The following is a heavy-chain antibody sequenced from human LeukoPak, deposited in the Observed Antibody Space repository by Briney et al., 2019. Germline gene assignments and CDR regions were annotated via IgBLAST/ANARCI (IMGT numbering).Heavy chain of an antibody. D-gene: IGHD5-18*01. Sequence: SVKVSCKASGYTLTSYGISWVRQAPGQGLEWMGGIIPIFGTANYAQKFQGRVTITADKSTSTAYMELSSLRSEDTAVYYCATGYSYGYFDYWGQGTLVTVSS. CDR3: ATGYSYGYFDY. V-gene: IGHV1-69*06. J-gene: IGHJ4*02. CDR2: IIPIFGTA. CDR1: GYTLTSYG.